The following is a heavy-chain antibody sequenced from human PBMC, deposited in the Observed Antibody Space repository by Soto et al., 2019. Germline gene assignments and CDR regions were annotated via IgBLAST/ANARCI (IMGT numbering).Heavy chain of an antibody. CDR1: GGSISSGGYY. CDR2: IYYSGST. J-gene: IGHJ4*02. V-gene: IGHV4-31*03. Sequence: SETLSLTCTVSGGSISSGGYYWSWICQHPGKGLEWIGYIYYSGSTYYNPSLKSRVTISVDTSKNQFSLKLSSVTAADTAVYYCARGKPTYYYDSSGYYARIIGYYLDSWGQGTLVTVSS. CDR3: ARGKPTYYYDSSGYYARIIGYYLDS. D-gene: IGHD3-22*01.